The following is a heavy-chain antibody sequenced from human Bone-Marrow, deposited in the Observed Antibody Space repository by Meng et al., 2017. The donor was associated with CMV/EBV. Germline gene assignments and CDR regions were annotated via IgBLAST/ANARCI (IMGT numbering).Heavy chain of an antibody. J-gene: IGHJ4*02. CDR2: INSDGSST. CDR1: GFTVSSYC. D-gene: IGHD3-16*02. Sequence: GGSLRLSCAASGFTVSSYCKHWVRQAPGKGQVWVSRINSDGSSTSYADSVRGRFTISRDNAKNTLYLQLNSLRAEDTAVYYCARVDTNMLYPLDYWGQGTLVTVSS. CDR3: ARVDTNMLYPLDY. V-gene: IGHV3-74*01.